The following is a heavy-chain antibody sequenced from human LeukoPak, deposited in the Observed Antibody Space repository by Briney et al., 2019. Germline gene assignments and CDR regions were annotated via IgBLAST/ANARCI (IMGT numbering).Heavy chain of an antibody. Sequence: PGGSLRLSCAASGFTFSSFWMHWGRQAPGMGLVWVSRINSDGSSTSYADSVKGRFTISRDNAKNTLYLQMNSLRAEDTAVYYCASRHYDSSGYYAAFDIWGQGTTVTVSS. CDR3: ASRHYDSSGYYAAFDI. CDR1: GFTFSSFW. V-gene: IGHV3-74*01. CDR2: INSDGSST. D-gene: IGHD3-22*01. J-gene: IGHJ3*02.